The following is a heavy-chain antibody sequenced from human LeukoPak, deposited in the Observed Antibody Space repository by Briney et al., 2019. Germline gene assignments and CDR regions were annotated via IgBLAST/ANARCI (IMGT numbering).Heavy chain of an antibody. CDR1: GGSISSYY. CDR2: IYYSGST. V-gene: IGHV4-59*01. D-gene: IGHD6-13*01. Sequence: PSETLSLTCTVSGGSISSYYWSWIRQPPGKGLEWIGYIYYSGSTNHSPSLKSRVTISVDTSKNQFSLKLSSVTAADTAVYYCARLYSSSLGRVFDYWGQGTLVTVSS. CDR3: ARLYSSSLGRVFDY. J-gene: IGHJ4*02.